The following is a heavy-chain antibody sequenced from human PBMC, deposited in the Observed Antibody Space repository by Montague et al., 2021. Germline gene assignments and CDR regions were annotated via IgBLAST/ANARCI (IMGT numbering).Heavy chain of an antibody. CDR3: VRDQVDHYDSPGDDFDY. CDR2: IKPDGSFI. CDR1: GFTFSRYW. J-gene: IGHJ4*02. Sequence: SLRLSCAASGFTFSRYWMHWVRQVPGKGLVWVSRIKPDGSFISYADSVKGRFIISRDNAKNTLSLQMNSLRADDTAVYYCVRDQVDHYDSPGDDFDYWGQGTLVTVSP. V-gene: IGHV3-74*01. D-gene: IGHD3-22*01.